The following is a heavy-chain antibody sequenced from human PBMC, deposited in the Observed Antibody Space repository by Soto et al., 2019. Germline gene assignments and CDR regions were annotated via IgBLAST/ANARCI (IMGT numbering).Heavy chain of an antibody. J-gene: IGHJ4*02. CDR1: GFTFSSYA. Sequence: EVQLLESGGGLVQPGGSLRLSCAASGFTFSSYAMNWVRQAPGKGLEWVSVISGSGGSTYYADSVKGRFTISRDNSKNTMELQMNSLRAEETAVYYCASRSSGWYFDYWGQGTLVTVSS. CDR2: ISGSGGST. CDR3: ASRSSGWYFDY. D-gene: IGHD6-19*01. V-gene: IGHV3-23*01.